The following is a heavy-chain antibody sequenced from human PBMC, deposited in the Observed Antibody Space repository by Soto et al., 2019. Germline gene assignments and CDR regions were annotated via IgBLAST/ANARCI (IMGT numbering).Heavy chain of an antibody. D-gene: IGHD3-22*01. CDR3: ARDRSRYYYDSSPRGWFDP. Sequence: SETLSLTCTVSGGSISSHYWSWIRQPPGKGLEWIGYIYYSGSTNYNPSLKSRVTISVDTSKNQFSLKLSSVTAADTAVYYCARDRSRYYYDSSPRGWFDPWGQGTLVTVSS. CDR2: IYYSGST. CDR1: GGSISSHY. V-gene: IGHV4-59*11. J-gene: IGHJ5*02.